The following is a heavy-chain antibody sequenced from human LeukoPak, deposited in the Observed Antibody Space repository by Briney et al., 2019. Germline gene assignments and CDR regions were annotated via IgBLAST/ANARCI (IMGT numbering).Heavy chain of an antibody. CDR1: GFIFSDYA. CDR3: ARERRAFDL. J-gene: IGHJ3*01. V-gene: IGHV3-30*01. CDR2: ISYDGSDT. Sequence: PGGSLRLSCAASGFIFSDYAMHWVRQAPGKGLEWVAIISYDGSDTYYADSVKGRFAISRDSSISTLSLQMNSLRAEDTAVYYCARERRAFDLWGHGTMVTVSS.